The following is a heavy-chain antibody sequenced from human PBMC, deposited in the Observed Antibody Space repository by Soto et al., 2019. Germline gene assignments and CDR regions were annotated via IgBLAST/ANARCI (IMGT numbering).Heavy chain of an antibody. Sequence: QVQLVQSGAEVKKPGASVKVSCKASGYTFTSYGISWVRQAPGQGLEWMGWISAYNGNTNYAQKTQGRVTMTTDATTSTAYMELRSLRSDDTAVYYCARDLSWNREYYYDCMDVWGQGTTVTVSS. D-gene: IGHD1-1*01. CDR3: ARDLSWNREYYYDCMDV. CDR2: ISAYNGNT. V-gene: IGHV1-18*01. J-gene: IGHJ6*02. CDR1: GYTFTSYG.